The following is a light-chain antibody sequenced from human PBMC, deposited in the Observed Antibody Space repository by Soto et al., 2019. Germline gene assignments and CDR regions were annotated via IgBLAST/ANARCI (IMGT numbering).Light chain of an antibody. J-gene: IGLJ1*01. CDR3: SSYISSSIDYV. CDR1: SSDVGGYNY. Sequence: QSVLTQPASVSGSPGQSITISCTGTSSDVGGYNYVSWYQQHPGKAPKLMIYEVSNRPSGVSNRFSGSKSGNTASLTISGLQAEDEADYYCSSYISSSIDYVFGTGTKLTDL. V-gene: IGLV2-14*01. CDR2: EVS.